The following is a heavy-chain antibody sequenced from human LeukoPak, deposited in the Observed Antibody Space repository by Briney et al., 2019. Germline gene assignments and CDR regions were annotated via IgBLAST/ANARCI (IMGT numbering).Heavy chain of an antibody. V-gene: IGHV3-74*01. D-gene: IGHD4-17*01. CDR1: GFTFSSYW. Sequence: GGSLRLSCAASGFTFSSYWMHWVRQTPGKGLMWVSRIGSNGLTLYADSVRDRFTISRDNAKNTVYLQMNSLRADDTAMYYCARAYNDYGDYRNLPDYWGQGTLVTVSS. J-gene: IGHJ4*02. CDR2: IGSNGLT. CDR3: ARAYNDYGDYRNLPDY.